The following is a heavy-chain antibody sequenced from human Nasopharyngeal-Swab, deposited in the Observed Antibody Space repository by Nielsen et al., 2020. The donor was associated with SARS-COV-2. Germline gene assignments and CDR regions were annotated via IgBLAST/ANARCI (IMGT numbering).Heavy chain of an antibody. CDR1: GFTVSSNY. V-gene: IGHV3-53*01. CDR3: ARGGVVVVAATNYYYGMDV. CDR2: IYSGGST. Sequence: GGSLRLSCAASGFTVSSNYMSWVRQAPGKGLGWVSVIYSGGSTYYADSVKGRFTISRDNSKHTLYLQMNSLRAEDTAVYYCARGGVVVVAATNYYYGMDVWGQGTTVTVSS. J-gene: IGHJ6*02. D-gene: IGHD2-15*01.